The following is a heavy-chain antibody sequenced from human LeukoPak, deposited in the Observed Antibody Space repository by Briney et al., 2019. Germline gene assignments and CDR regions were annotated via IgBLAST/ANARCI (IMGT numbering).Heavy chain of an antibody. J-gene: IGHJ2*01. V-gene: IGHV3-23*01. D-gene: IGHD6-19*01. Sequence: GGSLRLSCAASGFTFSTYAMSWVRQAPGKGLEWVSTIGDSGANTYYADSVRGRFTISRDNSKNTLYLQKNSLRAADTAIYYCAKSMTLQWRGFFDLWGRGTHVTVSS. CDR3: AKSMTLQWRGFFDL. CDR2: IGDSGANT. CDR1: GFTFSTYA.